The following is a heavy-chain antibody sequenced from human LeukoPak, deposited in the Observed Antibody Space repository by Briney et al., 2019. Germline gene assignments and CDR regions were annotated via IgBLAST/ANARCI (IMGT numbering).Heavy chain of an antibody. CDR2: ISGDASRT. CDR3: AQDKGGSSWYYLDS. V-gene: IGHV3-43*02. CDR1: RIIFDDYA. J-gene: IGHJ4*02. Sequence: QTGGSLRLSCAASRIIFDDYAMHWVRQPPGKGLEWVSLISGDASRTYYADSVKGRFTISRDNNKNSLYLQMNSLRTEDTALYYCAQDKGGSSWYYLDSWGQGTLVTVSS. D-gene: IGHD6-13*01.